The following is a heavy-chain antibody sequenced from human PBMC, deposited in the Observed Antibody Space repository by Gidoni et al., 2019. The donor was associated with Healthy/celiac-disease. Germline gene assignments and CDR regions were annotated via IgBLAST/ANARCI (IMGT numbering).Heavy chain of an antibody. CDR2: ISYDGSNK. V-gene: IGHV3-30-3*01. CDR3: AREGSYTEYSSFSHYYYGMDV. D-gene: IGHD6-6*01. Sequence: QVQLVESGGGVVQPGSSLRLSCSASGFTFSSYAMHLVRQDPGKGLEWVAVISYDGSNKYYADSVKGRFTISRDNSKNTLYLQMNSRRAEDTAVYYCAREGSYTEYSSFSHYYYGMDVWGQGTTVTVSS. CDR1: GFTFSSYA. J-gene: IGHJ6*02.